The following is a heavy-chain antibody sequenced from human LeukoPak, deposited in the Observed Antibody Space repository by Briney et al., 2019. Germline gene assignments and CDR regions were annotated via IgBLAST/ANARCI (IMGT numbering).Heavy chain of an antibody. D-gene: IGHD2-21*02. CDR3: AREVALCGGDCYSHFDY. V-gene: IGHV3-30-3*01. J-gene: IGHJ4*02. CDR2: ISYDGSNK. CDR1: GFTFSSYA. Sequence: GGSLRLSCAASGFTFSSYAMHWVRQAPGKGLEWVADISYDGSNKYYADSVKGRFTISRDNSKNTLYLQMISLRAEDTAVYYCAREVALCGGDCYSHFDYCGQGTLVTVSS.